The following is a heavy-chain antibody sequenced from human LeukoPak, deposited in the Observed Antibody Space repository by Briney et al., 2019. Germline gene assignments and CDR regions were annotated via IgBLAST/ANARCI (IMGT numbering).Heavy chain of an antibody. CDR1: GGTFSSYA. D-gene: IGHD4-17*01. Sequence: ASVKVSCKASGGTFSSYAISWVRQAPGQGLEWMGGIIPIFGTANYAQKFQGRVTITADESTSTAYMELSSLGSEDTAVYYCARDSTVTKDDYYYYGMDVWGQGTTVTVSS. V-gene: IGHV1-69*13. CDR2: IIPIFGTA. CDR3: ARDSTVTKDDYYYYGMDV. J-gene: IGHJ6*02.